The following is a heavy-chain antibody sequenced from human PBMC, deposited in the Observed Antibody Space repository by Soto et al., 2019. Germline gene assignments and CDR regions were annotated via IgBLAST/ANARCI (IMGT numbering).Heavy chain of an antibody. V-gene: IGHV3-30-3*01. Sequence: QVQLVESGGGVVQPGRSLRLSCAASGFTFSSYAMHWVRQAPGKGLEWVAVISYDGSNKYYADSVKGRFTISRDNSKNTLYLQMNSLRAEDTAVYYCASPLTLYYYYGMDVWGQGNTVTVSS. CDR3: ASPLTLYYYYGMDV. CDR2: ISYDGSNK. CDR1: GFTFSSYA. J-gene: IGHJ6*02.